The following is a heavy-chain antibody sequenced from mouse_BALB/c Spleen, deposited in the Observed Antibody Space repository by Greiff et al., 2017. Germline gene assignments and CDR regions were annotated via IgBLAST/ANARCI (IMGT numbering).Heavy chain of an antibody. Sequence: EVQLVESGGGLVQPGGSLKLSCAASGFTFSSYTMSWVRQTPEKRLEWVAYISTGGGSTYYPDTVKGRFTISRDNAKNTLYLQMSSLKSEDTAMYYCARHEGTIGAVVADFDYGGQGTTLTVSS. J-gene: IGHJ2*01. CDR2: ISTGGGST. V-gene: IGHV5-12-2*01. D-gene: IGHD1-1*01. CDR1: GFTFSSYT. CDR3: ARHEGTIGAVVADFDY.